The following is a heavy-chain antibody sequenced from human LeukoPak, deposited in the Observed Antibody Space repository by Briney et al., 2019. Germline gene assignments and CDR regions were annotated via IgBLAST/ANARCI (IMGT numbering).Heavy chain of an antibody. CDR3: ARVGLLWFGELSSYGMDV. CDR1: GFTFSSYS. V-gene: IGHV3-21*01. D-gene: IGHD3-10*01. CDR2: ISSSSSYI. J-gene: IGHJ6*02. Sequence: GGSLRLSCAASGFTFSSYSMNWVRQAPGKGLEWVSSISSSSSYIHYADSVKGRFTISRDNAKNSLYLQMNSLRAEDTAVYYCARVGLLWFGELSSYGMDVWGQGTTVTVSS.